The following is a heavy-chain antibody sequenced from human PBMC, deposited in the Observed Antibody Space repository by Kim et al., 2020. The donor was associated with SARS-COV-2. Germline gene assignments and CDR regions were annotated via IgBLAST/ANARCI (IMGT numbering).Heavy chain of an antibody. Sequence: GGSLRLSCAASGFTFSSYGMHWVRQAPGKGLEWVAVISYDGSNKYYADSVKGRFTISRDNSKNTLYLQMNSLRAEDTAVYYCAKDLLRYCSGGSCSPEGMDVWGQGTTVTVSS. CDR2: ISYDGSNK. CDR1: GFTFSSYG. CDR3: AKDLLRYCSGGSCSPEGMDV. J-gene: IGHJ6*02. V-gene: IGHV3-30*18. D-gene: IGHD2-15*01.